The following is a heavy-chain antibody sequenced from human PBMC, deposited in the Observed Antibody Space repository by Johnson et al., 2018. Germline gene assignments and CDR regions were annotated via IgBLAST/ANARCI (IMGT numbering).Heavy chain of an antibody. CDR2: IWSDGGNI. V-gene: IGHV3-33*01. J-gene: IGHJ3*01. Sequence: VQLVESGGGVVQPGRSLRLSCAASGFSFSSYVMHWVRQAPGEGLEWVANIWSDGGNINYGDAVKGRFTISRDNSKNTLYREMNSLSVEDTAVYYGASELGAGATALCFDFWGRGTMVTVSS. CDR3: ASELGAGATALCFDF. CDR1: GFSFSSYV. D-gene: IGHD2-21*02.